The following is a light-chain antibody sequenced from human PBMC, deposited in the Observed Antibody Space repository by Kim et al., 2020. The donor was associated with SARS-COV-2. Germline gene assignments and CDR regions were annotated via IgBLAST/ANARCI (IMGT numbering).Light chain of an antibody. CDR1: ESIGSS. CDR3: QQYNRYTYT. Sequence: DIQMTQSPSALSASVGDRVTITCRASESIGSSLAWYQQTPGTAPKVLIYQASILDGGVPSRFSGSGSGTEFTLTISSLQPADVATYYCQQYNRYTYTFGQGTKLE. CDR2: QAS. J-gene: IGKJ2*01. V-gene: IGKV1-5*03.